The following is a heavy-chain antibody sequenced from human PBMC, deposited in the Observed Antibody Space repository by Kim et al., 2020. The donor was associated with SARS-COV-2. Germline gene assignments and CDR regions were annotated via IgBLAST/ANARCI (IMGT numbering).Heavy chain of an antibody. J-gene: IGHJ4*02. CDR3: ARRRISGTHLDY. V-gene: IGHV3-48*02. Sequence: YYAESVEGRFTISRDNANNPLYLQMNSLRDADTAVYYCARRRISGTHLDYWGQGTLVTVSS.